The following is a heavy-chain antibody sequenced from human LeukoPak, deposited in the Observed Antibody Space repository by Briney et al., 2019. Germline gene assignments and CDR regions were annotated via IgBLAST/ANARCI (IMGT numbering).Heavy chain of an antibody. D-gene: IGHD5-24*01. CDR1: GGSISSGSYY. V-gene: IGHV4-61*02. CDR3: ARETRHGYNKVDY. Sequence: SQTLSLTCTVSGGSISSGSYYWSWIRQPAGKGLEWIGRIYTSGSTNYNPSLKSRVTISVDTSKNQFSLKLSSVTAADTAVYYCARETRHGYNKVDYWGQGTLVTVSS. CDR2: IYTSGST. J-gene: IGHJ4*02.